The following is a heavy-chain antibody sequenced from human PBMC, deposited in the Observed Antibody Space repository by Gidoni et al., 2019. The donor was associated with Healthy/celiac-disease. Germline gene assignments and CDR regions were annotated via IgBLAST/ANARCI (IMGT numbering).Heavy chain of an antibody. D-gene: IGHD5-18*01. CDR1: GFTFVDYA. CDR3: AKDGYSYGLRPQFADY. CDR2: ISWNSGSI. Sequence: EVPLVESGGGLVQPGRSLRLSCAASGFTFVDYARHWVRQAPGKGLEWVSGISWNSGSIGYADSVKGRFTISRDNAKNSLYLQMNSLRAEDTALYYCAKDGYSYGLRPQFADYWGQGTLVTVSS. V-gene: IGHV3-9*01. J-gene: IGHJ4*02.